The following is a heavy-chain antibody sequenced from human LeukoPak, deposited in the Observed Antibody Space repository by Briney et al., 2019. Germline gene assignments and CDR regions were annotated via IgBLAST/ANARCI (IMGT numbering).Heavy chain of an antibody. D-gene: IGHD3-10*01. Sequence: GGSLRLSCAASGFTFSSYAMSWVRQAPGKGLEWVSAISGSGGSTYYADSVKGRFTISRDNSKNTLSLQMNSLRAEDTAVYYCAKTITMVRGVTPYYYYYYMDVWGKGTTVTVSS. J-gene: IGHJ6*03. CDR2: ISGSGGST. CDR3: AKTITMVRGVTPYYYYYYMDV. V-gene: IGHV3-23*01. CDR1: GFTFSSYA.